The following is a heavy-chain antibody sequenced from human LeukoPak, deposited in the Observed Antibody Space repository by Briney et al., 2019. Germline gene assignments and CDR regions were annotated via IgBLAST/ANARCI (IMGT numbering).Heavy chain of an antibody. J-gene: IGHJ4*02. CDR3: ARGYYDFWSGPYYFDY. D-gene: IGHD3-3*01. Sequence: ASVKVSCKASGYTFTGYYMHWVRQAPGQGVEWMGWVNPSSGGTNYAQKFQGRVTMTRDTSISTAYMELTRLRSEDTAVYYCARGYYDFWSGPYYFDYWGQGTLVTVSS. CDR2: VNPSSGGT. CDR1: GYTFTGYY. V-gene: IGHV1-2*02.